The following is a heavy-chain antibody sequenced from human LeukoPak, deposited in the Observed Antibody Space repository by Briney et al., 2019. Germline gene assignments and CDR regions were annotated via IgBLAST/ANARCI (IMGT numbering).Heavy chain of an antibody. Sequence: GGSLRLSCAASGFTFSSYSMNWVRQAPGKGLEWVSSISSSSSYIYYADSVKGRFTLSRDNAKNSLYLQMNSLRAEDTAVYYCARVRTTGTTPSNFDYWGQGTLVTVSS. CDR2: ISSSSSYI. V-gene: IGHV3-21*01. J-gene: IGHJ4*02. CDR1: GFTFSSYS. CDR3: ARVRTTGTTPSNFDY. D-gene: IGHD1-1*01.